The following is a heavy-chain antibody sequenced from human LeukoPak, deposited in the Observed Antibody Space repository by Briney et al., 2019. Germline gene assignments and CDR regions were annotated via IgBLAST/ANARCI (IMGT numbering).Heavy chain of an antibody. V-gene: IGHV4-59*08. J-gene: IGHJ4*02. CDR3: ARLSTLKYYFDH. CDR2: IYYSGST. CDR1: GGSISRYY. Sequence: SETLSLTCTVSGGSISRYYWSWIRQPPGEGLEWIGYIYYSGSTNYNPSLKSRVTISIDTSKNQFSLNLSSVTAADTAVYYCARLSTLKYYFDHWGQGTLVTVSS.